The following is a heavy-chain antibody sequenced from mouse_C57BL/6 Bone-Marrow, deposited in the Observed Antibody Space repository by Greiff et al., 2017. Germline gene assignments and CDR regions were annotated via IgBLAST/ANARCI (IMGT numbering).Heavy chain of an antibody. Sequence: DVQLQESGPGLVKPSQSLSLTCSVTGYSITSGYYWNWIRQFPGNKLEWMGYISYDGSNNYNPSLKNRISITRDTSKNQFFLKLNSVTTEDTATYYCARQGGNYGGFYWYFDVWGTGTTVTVSS. CDR3: ARQGGNYGGFYWYFDV. CDR1: GYSITSGYY. CDR2: ISYDGSN. V-gene: IGHV3-6*01. D-gene: IGHD2-1*01. J-gene: IGHJ1*03.